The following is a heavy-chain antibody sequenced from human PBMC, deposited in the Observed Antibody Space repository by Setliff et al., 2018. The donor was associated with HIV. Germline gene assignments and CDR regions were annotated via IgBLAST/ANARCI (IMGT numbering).Heavy chain of an antibody. CDR3: ARGALISWVSSDDLGY. CDR2: IYSGGRA. J-gene: IGHJ4*02. Sequence: GGSLRLSCAAYGFSVGTYYMTWVRQAPGKGLEWVSVIYSGGRAYYADSVKGRFTVSRDNSNNTWYLQMNSLRAEDTAVYYYARGALISWVSSDDLGYWGQGTLVTVSS. CDR1: GFSVGTYY. D-gene: IGHD2-2*01. V-gene: IGHV3-53*01.